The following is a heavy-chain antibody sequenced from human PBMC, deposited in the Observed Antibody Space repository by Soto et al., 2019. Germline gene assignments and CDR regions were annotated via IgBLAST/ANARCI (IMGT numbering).Heavy chain of an antibody. J-gene: IGHJ6*02. V-gene: IGHV4-34*01. Sequence: PSETLSLTCAVYGGSFSGYYWSWIRQPPGKGLEWVGVINHSGSTNYNASLKSRVTISVETSKNQFSLKLSSVTAADTALYYCARVRLTVATINYYYHGMDVWGQGTTVTVSS. CDR3: ARVRLTVATINYYYHGMDV. CDR2: INHSGST. CDR1: GGSFSGYY. D-gene: IGHD5-12*01.